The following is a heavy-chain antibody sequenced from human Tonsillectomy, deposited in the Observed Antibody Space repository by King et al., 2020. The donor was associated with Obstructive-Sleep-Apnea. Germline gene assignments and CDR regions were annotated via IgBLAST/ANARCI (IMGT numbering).Heavy chain of an antibody. CDR2: ISAYNGNT. V-gene: IGHV1-18*01. J-gene: IGHJ5*02. CDR3: ARYCSGGSCYGYNWFDP. D-gene: IGHD2-15*01. CDR1: GYTFTSYG. Sequence: QLVQSGAEVKKPGASVKVSCKASGYTFTSYGISGVRQAPGQGPEWVGGISAYNGNTNYAQKLQGSVTMTTDTSTSTAYMEVRSLGSDDTAVYYCARYCSGGSCYGYNWFDPWGQGTLVTVSS.